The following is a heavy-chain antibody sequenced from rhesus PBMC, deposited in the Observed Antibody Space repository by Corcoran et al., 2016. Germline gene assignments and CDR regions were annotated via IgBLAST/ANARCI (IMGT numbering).Heavy chain of an antibody. D-gene: IGHD2-27*01. CDR1: GGSIRSSNW. CDR2: ISGSSGIT. V-gene: IGHV4-65*01. CDR3: ATRMVVFTAVDFDY. J-gene: IGHJ4*01. Sequence: QVQLQESGPGLVTPSETLSLTCAVSGGSIRSSNWWSWIRPPPGKGLEWIGYISGSSGITYYNPSLKSRVTISTDTSKNQFSLKLSSVTAADTAVYYCATRMVVFTAVDFDYWGQGVLVTVSS.